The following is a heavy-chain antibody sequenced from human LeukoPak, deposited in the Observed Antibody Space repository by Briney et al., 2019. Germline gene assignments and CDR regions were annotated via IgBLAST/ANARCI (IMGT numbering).Heavy chain of an antibody. CDR1: GGSFSGYY. Sequence: SETLSLTCAVYGGSFSGYYWSWIRQPPGKGLEWIGEINHSGSTNYNPSLKSRVTILVDTSKNQFSLKLSSVTAADTAVYYCARGRKTTVTTYSGPRVYYFDYWGQGTLVTVSS. CDR3: ARGRKTTVTTYSGPRVYYFDY. J-gene: IGHJ4*02. V-gene: IGHV4-34*01. D-gene: IGHD4-17*01. CDR2: INHSGST.